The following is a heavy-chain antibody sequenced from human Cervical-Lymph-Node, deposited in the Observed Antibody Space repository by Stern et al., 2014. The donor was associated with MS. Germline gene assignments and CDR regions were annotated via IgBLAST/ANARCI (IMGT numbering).Heavy chain of an antibody. CDR1: GFTFSSYW. Sequence: EVQLVESGGGLVQPGGSLRVSCAASGFTFSSYWMNWVRQAPGKGLESVATINPDGGDTYYVDSVKGRFTISRDNAKNILYLQMSSLRAEDTSVYYCARGYYGTTGTLDYWGQGTLLTVSS. J-gene: IGHJ4*02. D-gene: IGHD3-22*01. CDR2: INPDGGDT. CDR3: ARGYYGTTGTLDY. V-gene: IGHV3-7*01.